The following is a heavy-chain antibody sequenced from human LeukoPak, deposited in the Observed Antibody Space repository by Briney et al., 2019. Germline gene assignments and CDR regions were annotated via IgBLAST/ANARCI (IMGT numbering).Heavy chain of an antibody. CDR2: ISYSGST. V-gene: IGHV4-59*08. Sequence: SETLSLTCTVSSGSISSYLWSWIRQPPGKGLEWTGYISYSGSTNYNPSLKSRVTISVDTSRNQFSLKLNSVTAADTAVYYCARRNYGDDDHYFDYWGQGTLVTVSS. CDR1: SGSISSYL. CDR3: ARRNYGDDDHYFDY. J-gene: IGHJ4*02. D-gene: IGHD4-17*01.